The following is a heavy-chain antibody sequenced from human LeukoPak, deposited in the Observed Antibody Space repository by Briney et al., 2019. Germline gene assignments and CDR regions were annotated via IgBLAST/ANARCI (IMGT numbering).Heavy chain of an antibody. CDR3: AKDTPYYMDV. CDR1: GFTFNSYG. J-gene: IGHJ6*03. V-gene: IGHV3-30*02. Sequence: GGSLRLSCAASGFTFNSYGMHWVRQAPGKGLDWVAFIRYDGINKYYADSVKGRFTISRDNSKNTLYLQMNSLRAEDTAVYYCAKDTPYYMDVWGKGTTVTISS. CDR2: IRYDGINK.